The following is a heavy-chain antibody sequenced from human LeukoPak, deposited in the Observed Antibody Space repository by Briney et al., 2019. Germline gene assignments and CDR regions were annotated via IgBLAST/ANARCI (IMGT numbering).Heavy chain of an antibody. Sequence: GGSLRLSCAASRFTFSGSNMNWVRQAPGKGLEWVSSITSGGYIFYADSVKGRFTISRDNAKNSLYLQMNNLRAEDTAVYFCARYSGTYRDYWGQGTLVTVSS. CDR3: ARYSGTYRDY. CDR2: ITSGGYI. J-gene: IGHJ4*02. D-gene: IGHD3-10*01. CDR1: RFTFSGSN. V-gene: IGHV3-21*06.